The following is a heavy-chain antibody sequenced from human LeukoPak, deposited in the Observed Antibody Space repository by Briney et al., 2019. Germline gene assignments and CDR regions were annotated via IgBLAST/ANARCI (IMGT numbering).Heavy chain of an antibody. CDR1: GFTFSSYA. Sequence: GGSLRLSCAASGFTFSSYAMSWVRQAPGKGLEWVSGISDSGDITYYADSVKGRFSISRDNSKNTLYVQMNSLRVEDTAVYYCAKDRRGGSYYAATLDIWGQGTMVTVSS. J-gene: IGHJ3*02. CDR3: AKDRRGGSYYAATLDI. D-gene: IGHD1-26*01. V-gene: IGHV3-23*01. CDR2: ISDSGDIT.